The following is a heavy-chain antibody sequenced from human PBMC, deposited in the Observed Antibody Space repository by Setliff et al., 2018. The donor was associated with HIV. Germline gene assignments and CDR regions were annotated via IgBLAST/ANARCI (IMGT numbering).Heavy chain of an antibody. V-gene: IGHV1-18*03. D-gene: IGHD3-10*01. J-gene: IGHJ6*03. CDR1: GGTFSSYA. Sequence: ASVKVSCKASGGTFSSYAISWVRQAPGQGLEWMGWISGYNGNTKYVQNLQGRVTMSTDTSTSTVYMELRSLRSDDMAVFFCARKKKDYYGSGSYSGYYYYYHMDVWGQGTTVTVSS. CDR2: ISGYNGNT. CDR3: ARKKKDYYGSGSYSGYYYYYHMDV.